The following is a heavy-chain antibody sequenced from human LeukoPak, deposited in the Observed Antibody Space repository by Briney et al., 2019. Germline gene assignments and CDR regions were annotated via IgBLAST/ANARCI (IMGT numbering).Heavy chain of an antibody. Sequence: GESLKISCKGSGYSFTSYWIGWVRKMPGKGLEWMGIIYPGDSDTRYSPSFQGQVTISADKSISTAYLQWSSLKASDTATYYCARRLVSMGFLYFDYWGQGTLVTVSS. V-gene: IGHV5-51*01. CDR1: GYSFTSYW. CDR3: ARRLVSMGFLYFDY. J-gene: IGHJ4*02. D-gene: IGHD2/OR15-2a*01. CDR2: IYPGDSDT.